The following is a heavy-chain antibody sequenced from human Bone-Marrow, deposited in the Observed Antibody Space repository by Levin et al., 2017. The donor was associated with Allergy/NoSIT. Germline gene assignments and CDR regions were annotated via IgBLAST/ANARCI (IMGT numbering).Heavy chain of an antibody. Sequence: GESLKISCKGSGYSFTSYWIGWVRQMPGKGLEWMGIIYPGDSDTRYSPSFQGQVTISADKSISTAYLQWSSLKASDTAMYYCASGGMVRDQSDAFDIWGQGTMVTVSS. CDR2: IYPGDSDT. D-gene: IGHD3-10*01. CDR1: GYSFTSYW. CDR3: ASGGMVRDQSDAFDI. V-gene: IGHV5-51*01. J-gene: IGHJ3*02.